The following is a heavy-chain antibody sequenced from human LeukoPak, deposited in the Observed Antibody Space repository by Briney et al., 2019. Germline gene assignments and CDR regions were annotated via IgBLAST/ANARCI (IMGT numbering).Heavy chain of an antibody. Sequence: GGSLRLSCAASGFTVSSNYMSWVRQAPGKGLEWVSVIYSGGSTYYADSVKGRFTISRDNSKNTLYLQMNSLRAEDTAVYYCARSSYGPSPFDYWGQGTLVTVSS. J-gene: IGHJ4*02. CDR1: GFTVSSNY. CDR2: IYSGGST. CDR3: ARSSYGPSPFDY. D-gene: IGHD5-18*01. V-gene: IGHV3-53*01.